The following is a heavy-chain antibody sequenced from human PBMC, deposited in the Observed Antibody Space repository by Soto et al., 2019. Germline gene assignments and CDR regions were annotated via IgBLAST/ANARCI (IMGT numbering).Heavy chain of an antibody. D-gene: IGHD1-26*01. V-gene: IGHV1-46*01. Sequence: QVQLVQSGAEVKKPGASAKVSCKASGYTFTSYYMHWVRQAPGQGLEWMGIINPSGGSTNYAQKFQGRVTMTRDTSTSTVYMELSSLRSEDTAVYYCARHRVVGATTHWYFDLWGRGTLVTVSS. CDR3: ARHRVVGATTHWYFDL. J-gene: IGHJ2*01. CDR2: INPSGGST. CDR1: GYTFTSYY.